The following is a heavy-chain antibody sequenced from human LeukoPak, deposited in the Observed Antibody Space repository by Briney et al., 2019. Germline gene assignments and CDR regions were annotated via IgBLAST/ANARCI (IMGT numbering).Heavy chain of an antibody. CDR1: GGSISSSSYY. D-gene: IGHD3-10*01. V-gene: IGHV4-39*01. CDR3: ARHPGKYYGSGSYYNVLSVLNWFDP. Sequence: SETLSLTCTVSGGSISSSSYYWAWIREPPGKRLEWIGSIYYSGTTYYNPSLKSRVTISVDTSKNQFSLKLSSVTAADTAVYYCARHPGKYYGSGSYYNVLSVLNWFDPWGQGTLVTVSS. CDR2: IYYSGTT. J-gene: IGHJ5*02.